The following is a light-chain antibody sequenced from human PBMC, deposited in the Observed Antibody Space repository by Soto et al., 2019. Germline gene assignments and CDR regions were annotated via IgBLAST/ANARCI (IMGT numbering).Light chain of an antibody. V-gene: IGKV3-15*01. Sequence: EIVLTQSPDTLSLSPGERATLSCRASQSVTTSLAWYQHKPGQAPRLLIYGVSTRATGIPARFSGSASGTEFTLTISSLQSEDFAVYSCQQYNDWPITFGPGTRLEIK. CDR3: QQYNDWPIT. CDR1: QSVTTS. J-gene: IGKJ5*01. CDR2: GVS.